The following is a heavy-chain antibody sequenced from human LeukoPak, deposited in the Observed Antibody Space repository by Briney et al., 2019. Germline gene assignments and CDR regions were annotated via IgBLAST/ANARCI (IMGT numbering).Heavy chain of an antibody. CDR1: GGSFSGYY. D-gene: IGHD6-13*01. Sequence: LSLTCAVYGGSFSGYYWSWIRQPPGKGLEWVSYISSSGSTIYYADSVKGRFTISRDNAKNSLYLQMNSLRAEDTAVYYCARGGRPGIAAAGIDYWGQGTLVTVSS. CDR2: ISSSGSTI. V-gene: IGHV3-11*01. J-gene: IGHJ4*02. CDR3: ARGGRPGIAAAGIDY.